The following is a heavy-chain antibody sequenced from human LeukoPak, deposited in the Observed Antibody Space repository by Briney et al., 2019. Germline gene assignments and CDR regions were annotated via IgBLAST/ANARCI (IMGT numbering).Heavy chain of an antibody. CDR3: AGKDYGDYVSVDWFDP. Sequence: PSETLSLTCTVSGGSISSYYWSWIRQPPGKGLEWIGYIYYSGSTNYNPPLKSRVTISVDTSKNQFSLKLSSVTAADTAVYYCAGKDYGDYVSVDWFDPWGQETLVTVSS. V-gene: IGHV4-59*12. J-gene: IGHJ5*02. CDR1: GGSISSYY. CDR2: IYYSGST. D-gene: IGHD4-17*01.